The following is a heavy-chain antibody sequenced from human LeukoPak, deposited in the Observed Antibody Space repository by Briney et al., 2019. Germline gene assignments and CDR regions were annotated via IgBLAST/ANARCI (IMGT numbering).Heavy chain of an antibody. D-gene: IGHD2-2*01. CDR2: IYYSGST. CDR3: ARRQYDYFDY. V-gene: IGHV4-39*07. Sequence: PSETLSLTCTVSGGSISSSSYYWGWIRQPPGKGLEWIGSIYYSGSTYYNPSLKSRVTISVDTSKNQFSLKLSSVTAADTAVYYCARRQYDYFDYWGQGTLVTVSS. CDR1: GGSISSSSYY. J-gene: IGHJ4*02.